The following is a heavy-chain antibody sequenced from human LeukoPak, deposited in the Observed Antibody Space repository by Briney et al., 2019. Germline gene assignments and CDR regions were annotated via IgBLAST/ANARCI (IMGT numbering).Heavy chain of an antibody. V-gene: IGHV4-59*12. J-gene: IGHJ3*02. Sequence: SGGSLRLSCAASGFTFSSYGMSWVRQPPGKGLEWIGNIFYSGSTYYSPSLKSRVTISLDTSRNQCSLKLNSVTAADTAVYYCAKSNGYGLVDIWGQGTMVTVSS. D-gene: IGHD3-10*01. CDR1: GFTFSSYG. CDR3: AKSNGYGLVDI. CDR2: IFYSGST.